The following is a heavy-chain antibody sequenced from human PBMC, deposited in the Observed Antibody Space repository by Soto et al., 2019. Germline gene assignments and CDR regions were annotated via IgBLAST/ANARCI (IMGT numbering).Heavy chain of an antibody. CDR3: ARGWANCSGGSCYSSIGY. Sequence: ASVKVSCKASGYTFTSYGISWVRQAPGQGLEWMGWLSSYNGNTNYAQKLQGRVTMTTDTSTSTAYMELRSLRSDDTAVYYCARGWANCSGGSCYSSIGYWGQGTMVTVSS. D-gene: IGHD2-15*01. CDR1: GYTFTSYG. J-gene: IGHJ4*02. V-gene: IGHV1-18*04. CDR2: LSSYNGNT.